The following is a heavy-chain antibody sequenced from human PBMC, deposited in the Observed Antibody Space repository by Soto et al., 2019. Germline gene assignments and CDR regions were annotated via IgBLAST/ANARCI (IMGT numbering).Heavy chain of an antibody. CDR3: ARDPRYSSSSNFDY. CDR1: GFTFSSYA. V-gene: IGHV3-30-3*01. D-gene: IGHD6-6*01. CDR2: ISYDGSNK. Sequence: QVQLVESGGGVVQPGRSLRLSCAASGFTFSSYAMHWVRQAPGKGLEWVPVISYDGSNKYYADSVKGRFTIYRDNSKNTLYLQMNSLRAEDTAVYYCARDPRYSSSSNFDYWGQGTLVTVSS. J-gene: IGHJ4*02.